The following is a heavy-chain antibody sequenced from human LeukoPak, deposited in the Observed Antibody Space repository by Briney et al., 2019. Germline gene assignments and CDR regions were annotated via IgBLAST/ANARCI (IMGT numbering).Heavy chain of an antibody. J-gene: IGHJ4*02. CDR3: AKGGRGNGEVY. Sequence: GGSLRLSCAVSGFTFSSYWMNWVREAPGKGLEWVANIKQDGSEKNYVDSVKGRFTISRDNAKSSLFLQMNDLRAEDTAVYYCAKGGRGNGEVYWGQGTLVTVSS. V-gene: IGHV3-7*01. CDR2: IKQDGSEK. D-gene: IGHD2-8*01. CDR1: GFTFSSYW.